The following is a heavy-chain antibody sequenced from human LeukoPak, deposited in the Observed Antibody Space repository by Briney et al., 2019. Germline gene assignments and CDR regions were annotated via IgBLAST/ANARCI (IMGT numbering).Heavy chain of an antibody. CDR1: GFTVSSNY. CDR2: IYAGGTT. D-gene: IGHD2-8*01. CDR3: AREGYCSNGVCYGYAFDI. Sequence: GGSLRLSCAASGFTVSSNYMSWVRQAPGKGLEWVSVIYAGGTTYYADSVKGRFTISRHNSKNTLYLQMNSLRAEDTAVYYCAREGYCSNGVCYGYAFDIWGQGTMVTVSP. V-gene: IGHV3-53*04. J-gene: IGHJ3*02.